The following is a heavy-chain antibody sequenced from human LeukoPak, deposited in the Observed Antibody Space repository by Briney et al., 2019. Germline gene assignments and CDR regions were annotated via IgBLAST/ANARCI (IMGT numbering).Heavy chain of an antibody. CDR1: GYTFTGYY. J-gene: IGHJ4*02. CDR3: ARDADRWELEYYSDY. D-gene: IGHD1-26*01. Sequence: VASVKVSCKASGYTFTGYYMHWVRQAPGQGLEWMGRINPNSGGTNYAQKFQDRVTMTRDTSISTAYMELSRLRSDDTAVYYCARDADRWELEYYSDYWGQGTLVTVSS. V-gene: IGHV1-2*06. CDR2: INPNSGGT.